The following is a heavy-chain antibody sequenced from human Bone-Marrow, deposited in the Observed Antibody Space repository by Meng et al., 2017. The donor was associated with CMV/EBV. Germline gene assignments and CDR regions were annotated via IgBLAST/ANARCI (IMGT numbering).Heavy chain of an antibody. Sequence: GGFLRLSCAASGFTFSSYWMSWVRQAPGKGLEWVANIKQDGSEKYYVDSVKGRFTISRDNAKNSLYLQMNSLRAEDTAVYYCAREFTIAVARFDPWGQGTLVTVSS. D-gene: IGHD6-19*01. CDR3: AREFTIAVARFDP. CDR2: IKQDGSEK. J-gene: IGHJ5*02. CDR1: GFTFSSYW. V-gene: IGHV3-7*01.